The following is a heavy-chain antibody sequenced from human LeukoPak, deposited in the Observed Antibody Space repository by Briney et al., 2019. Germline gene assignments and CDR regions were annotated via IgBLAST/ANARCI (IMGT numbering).Heavy chain of an antibody. Sequence: GGSLRLSCIASGFRFSHHGMNWVRQAPGKGLEWVSGIRTDGVTKYYADSVKGRFIISRDNSKNTVYLQMHSLSAEDAAVYYCVKDDGWVQYANWGQGTLVTVSS. D-gene: IGHD5-24*01. CDR2: IRTDGVTK. V-gene: IGHV3-23*01. CDR1: GFRFSHHG. CDR3: VKDDGWVQYAN. J-gene: IGHJ4*02.